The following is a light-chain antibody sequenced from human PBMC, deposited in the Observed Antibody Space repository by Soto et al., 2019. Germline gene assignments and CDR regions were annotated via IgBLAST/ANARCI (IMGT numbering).Light chain of an antibody. CDR2: GVT. Sequence: QSALTQPASVSGSPGQSITISCTGTTSDVGGYNYVSWYQHHPGKAPELIIYGVTNRPSGVSIRFSGSKSGNTASLTISGLQAEDEADYYCTSHTRGSTPVVFGGGTKLTVL. CDR1: TSDVGGYNY. J-gene: IGLJ2*01. CDR3: TSHTRGSTPVV. V-gene: IGLV2-14*03.